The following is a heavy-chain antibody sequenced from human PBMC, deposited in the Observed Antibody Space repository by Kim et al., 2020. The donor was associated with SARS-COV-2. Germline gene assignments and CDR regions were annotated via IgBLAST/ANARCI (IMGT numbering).Heavy chain of an antibody. Sequence: DSVKGRFTTNRDNTKNTLYLQMNSLRAEDTAVYYCARDGPYYYHYGMDVWGQGTTVTVSS. J-gene: IGHJ6*02. V-gene: IGHV3-30*01. CDR3: ARDGPYYYHYGMDV.